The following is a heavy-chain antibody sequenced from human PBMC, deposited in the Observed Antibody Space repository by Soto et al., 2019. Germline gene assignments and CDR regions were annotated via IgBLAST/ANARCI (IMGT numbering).Heavy chain of an antibody. CDR2: ISSSSSTI. CDR1: GFTFSSYS. J-gene: IGHJ6*03. D-gene: IGHD2-2*01. CDR3: ASPRSQLQYMDV. Sequence: GGSLRLSCAASGFTFSSYSMNWVRQAPGKGLEWVSYISSSSSTIYYADSVKGRFTISRDNAKNSLYLQMNSLRAEDTAVYYCASPRSQLQYMDVWGKGTTVTVSS. V-gene: IGHV3-48*01.